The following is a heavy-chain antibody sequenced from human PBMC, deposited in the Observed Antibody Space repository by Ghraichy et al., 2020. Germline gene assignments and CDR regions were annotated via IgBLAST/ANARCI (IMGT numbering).Heavy chain of an antibody. Sequence: GGSLRLSCAASGFTFSGYAIRWVRQAPGKGLEWVSAISGSGGRTYYADSVKGRFTISRDNAKNSLYLQMNSLRDEDTAVYYCARRTTLYFGELRASFFDYWGQGTLVTGSS. CDR1: GFTFSGYA. J-gene: IGHJ4*02. D-gene: IGHD3-10*01. V-gene: IGHV3-23*01. CDR2: ISGSGGRT. CDR3: ARRTTLYFGELRASFFDY.